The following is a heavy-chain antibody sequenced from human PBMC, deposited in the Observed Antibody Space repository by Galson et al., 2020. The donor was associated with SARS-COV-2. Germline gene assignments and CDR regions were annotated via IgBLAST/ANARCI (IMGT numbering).Heavy chain of an antibody. CDR1: GFSLNTSGVA. D-gene: IGHD3-3*01. CDR3: THLEGDDFWNGYSLAAS. CDR2: VYWDDDK. J-gene: IGHJ5*02. V-gene: IGHV2-5*02. Sequence: SGPTLVKPTQTLTLTCTFSGFSLNTSGVAVGWIRQPPGKALEWLALVYWDDDKRYSPFLKSRLTITKDTSTNQVVLTMTNMDPVDTATYYCTHLEGDDFWNGYSLAASWGQGILVTVSS.